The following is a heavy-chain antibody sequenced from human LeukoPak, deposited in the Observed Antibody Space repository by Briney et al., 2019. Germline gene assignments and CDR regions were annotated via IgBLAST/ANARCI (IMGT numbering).Heavy chain of an antibody. Sequence: GGSLRLSCAASGFTFSSYAIHWVRQAPGKGLEWVAVISYDGSNKYYADSVKGRFTISRDNSKNTLYLQMNSLRAEDTPVYYCARETGSAVGSTDFDYWGQGTLVTVSS. D-gene: IGHD4-17*01. CDR3: ARETGSAVGSTDFDY. J-gene: IGHJ4*02. CDR2: ISYDGSNK. CDR1: GFTFSSYA. V-gene: IGHV3-30-3*01.